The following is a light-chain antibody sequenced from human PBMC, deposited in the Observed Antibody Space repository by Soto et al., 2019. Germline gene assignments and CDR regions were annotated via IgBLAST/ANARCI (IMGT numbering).Light chain of an antibody. CDR1: QSISSW. J-gene: IGKJ3*01. CDR2: AAS. CDR3: QKYNSVPFT. Sequence: GDRVTITCRASQSISSWLAWYQQKPGRRPKLLIYAASTLQSGVPSRFSGSGSGRDFTLTISSLQPEDVATYYCQKYNSVPFTFGPGTKVDIK. V-gene: IGKV1-27*01.